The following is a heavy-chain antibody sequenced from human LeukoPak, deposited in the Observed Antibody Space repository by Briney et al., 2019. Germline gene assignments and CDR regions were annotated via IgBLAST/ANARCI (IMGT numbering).Heavy chain of an antibody. J-gene: IGHJ4*02. CDR3: ARRQGLLRPFLEWPHYFDY. D-gene: IGHD3-3*02. CDR2: IYYSGST. Sequence: PSETLSLTCTVSGGSISSSSYYWGWIRQPPGKGLEWIGSIYYSGSTYYNPSLKSRVTISVDTSKNQFSLNLSSVTAADTARYYCARRQGLLRPFLEWPHYFDYWGQGTLVTVSS. CDR1: GGSISSSSYY. V-gene: IGHV4-39*01.